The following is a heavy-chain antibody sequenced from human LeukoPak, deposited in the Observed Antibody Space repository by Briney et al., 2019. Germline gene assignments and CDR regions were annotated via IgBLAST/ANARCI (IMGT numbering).Heavy chain of an antibody. CDR3: ARETNSPHSTPTSY. Sequence: GGSLRLSCAASGFTFSSYSMNWVRQAPGNGLEWVSSISSSSSYIYYADSVKGRFTTSRDNAKNSLYLQMNSLRAEDTAVYYCARETNSPHSTPTSYWGQGTLVTVSS. CDR2: ISSSSSYI. J-gene: IGHJ4*02. D-gene: IGHD4-17*01. CDR1: GFTFSSYS. V-gene: IGHV3-21*01.